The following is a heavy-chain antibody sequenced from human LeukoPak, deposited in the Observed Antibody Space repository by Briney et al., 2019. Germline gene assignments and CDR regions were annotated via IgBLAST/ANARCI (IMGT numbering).Heavy chain of an antibody. CDR2: IYPGDSDT. Sequence: GESLKISCKGSGSRFTSYWNGWVRQIPGKGLEWMGIIYPGDSDTRYSPSFQGQVTISADKSISTAYLQWSSLKASHTAMYYCARGLGYCSSTSYYFDYWGQGTLVTVSS. D-gene: IGHD2-2*01. V-gene: IGHV5-51*01. J-gene: IGHJ4*02. CDR1: GSRFTSYW. CDR3: ARGLGYCSSTSYYFDY.